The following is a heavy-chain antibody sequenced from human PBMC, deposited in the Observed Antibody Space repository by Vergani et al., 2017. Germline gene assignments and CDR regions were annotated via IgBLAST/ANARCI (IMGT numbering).Heavy chain of an antibody. V-gene: IGHV3-21*02. CDR2: IGSSGPYI. CDR1: GGSINPSSSF. J-gene: IGHJ6*04. Sequence: LQLQESGPGLVKPSETLSLICTVSGGSINPSSSFWGWIRQSPGKGLEWVAFIGSSGPYINYADSVKGRFIISRDNTNNSLFLQLRSLRAEDAAVYYCARDCTSVGCPDNYGMDVLGEGATVTVSS. CDR3: ARDCTSVGCPDNYGMDV. D-gene: IGHD2-8*02.